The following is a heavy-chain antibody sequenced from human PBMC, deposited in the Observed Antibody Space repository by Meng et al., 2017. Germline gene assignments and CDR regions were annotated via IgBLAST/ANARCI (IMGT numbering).Heavy chain of an antibody. CDR3: ATDLYRDWFDP. CDR1: GYTFTDYY. D-gene: IGHD1-26*01. CDR2: VDPEDGET. Sequence: EVQVDQAGAGVKKPGATVTISCKVSGYTFTDYYRHWVQQAPGKGLEWMGLVDPEDGETIYAEKFQGRVTITADTSTDTAYMELSSLRSEDTAVYYCATDLYRDWFDPWGQGTLVTVSS. V-gene: IGHV1-69-2*01. J-gene: IGHJ5*02.